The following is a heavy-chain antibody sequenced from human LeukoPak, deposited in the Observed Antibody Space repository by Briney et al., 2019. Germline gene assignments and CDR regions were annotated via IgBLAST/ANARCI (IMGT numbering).Heavy chain of an antibody. D-gene: IGHD2-2*01. CDR2: ISRNSGSI. J-gene: IGHJ1*01. CDR1: GFTFDDYA. V-gene: IGHV3-9*01. Sequence: GGSLRLSCAASGFTFDDYAMHWVRQAPGKGLEWVSGISRNSGSIGYADSVKGRFTISRDNAKNSLYLQMNSLRAEDTALYYCAKDMGHCSSTSCPIQHWGQGTLVTVSS. CDR3: AKDMGHCSSTSCPIQH.